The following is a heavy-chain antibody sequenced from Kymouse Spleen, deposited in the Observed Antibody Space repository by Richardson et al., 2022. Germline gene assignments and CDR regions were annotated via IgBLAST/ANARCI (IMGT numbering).Heavy chain of an antibody. V-gene: IGHV3-11*01. CDR2: ISSSGSTI. CDR3: ARQLLWFGELLYYYYYYGMDV. J-gene: IGHJ6*02. D-gene: IGHD3-10*01. Sequence: QVQLVESGGGLVKPGGSLRLSCAASGFTFSDYYMSWIRQAPGKGLEWVSYISSSGSTIYYADSVKGRFTISRDNAKNSLYLQMNSLRAEDTAVYYCARQLLWFGELLYYYYYYGMDVWGQGTTVTVSS. CDR1: GFTFSDYY.